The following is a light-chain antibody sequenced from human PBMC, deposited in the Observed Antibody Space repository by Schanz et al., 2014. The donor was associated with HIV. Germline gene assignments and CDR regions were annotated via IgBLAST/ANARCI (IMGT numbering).Light chain of an antibody. V-gene: IGKV3-15*01. CDR2: RAS. CDR3: QQYDNWPTWT. Sequence: EIVMTQSPVTLSVSPGERATLSCRASQSVRTNLAWYQQKRGQAPRLLIYRASTRAAGIPARFSGSGSGTEFTLTISSLQSEDFAVYYCQQYDNWPTWTFGPGTKVEIK. CDR1: QSVRTN. J-gene: IGKJ1*01.